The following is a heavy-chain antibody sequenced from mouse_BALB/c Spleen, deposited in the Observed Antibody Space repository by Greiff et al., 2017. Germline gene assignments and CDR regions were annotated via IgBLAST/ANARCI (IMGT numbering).Heavy chain of an antibody. CDR2: INPYNDGT. J-gene: IGHJ4*01. Sequence: QLQESGPELVKPGASVKMSCKASGYTFTSYVMHWVKQKPGQGLEWIGYINPYNDGTKYNEKFKGKATLTSDKSSSTAYMELSSLTSEDSAVYYCASPGGYVGGGYAMDYWGQGTSVTVSS. V-gene: IGHV1-14*01. D-gene: IGHD2-2*01. CDR1: GYTFTSYV. CDR3: ASPGGYVGGGYAMDY.